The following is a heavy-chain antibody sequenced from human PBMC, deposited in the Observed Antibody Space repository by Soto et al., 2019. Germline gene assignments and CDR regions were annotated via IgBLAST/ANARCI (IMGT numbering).Heavy chain of an antibody. J-gene: IGHJ3*02. CDR3: ASRVCSYYGSGSYLATSAFDI. D-gene: IGHD3-10*01. V-gene: IGHV4-59*01. CDR2: IYYSGST. CDR1: GGSISSYY. Sequence: SETLSLTCTVSGGSISSYYWSWIRQPPGKGLEWIGYIYYSGSTNYNPSLKSRVTISVDTSKNQFSLKLSSVTAADTAVYYCASRVCSYYGSGSYLATSAFDIWGQGTMVTVSS.